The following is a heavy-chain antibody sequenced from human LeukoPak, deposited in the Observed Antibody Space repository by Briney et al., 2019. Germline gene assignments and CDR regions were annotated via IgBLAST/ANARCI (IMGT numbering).Heavy chain of an antibody. J-gene: IGHJ4*02. V-gene: IGHV1-18*01. CDR1: GYTFAGYG. CDR2: ISAYKRNT. Sequence: EASVKVSCKASGYTFAGYGISWVRQATGQGLEWMGWISAYKRNTNYAQKFQGRVTMTTDTSTSTAYMELRSLRSDDTAVYYCARDLDGSGSYYTDYWGQGTLVTVSS. CDR3: ARDLDGSGSYYTDY. D-gene: IGHD3-10*01.